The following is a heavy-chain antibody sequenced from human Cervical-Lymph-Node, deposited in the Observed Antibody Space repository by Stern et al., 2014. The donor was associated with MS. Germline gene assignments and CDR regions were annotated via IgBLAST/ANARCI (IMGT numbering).Heavy chain of an antibody. CDR2: ISGYNGNT. CDR1: GYTFTNYA. V-gene: IGHV1-18*01. J-gene: IGHJ4*02. D-gene: IGHD2-21*02. CDR3: ARDHCGGDCYSDY. Sequence: QVQLVQSGAEVKKPGASVKVSCKASGYTFTNYAISWVRQAPGQGLEWMGWISGYNGNTNYAQKFQGRVTMTTDTSTNTAYMELRSLRSDDTGLYYCARDHCGGDCYSDYWGQGTLVTVSS.